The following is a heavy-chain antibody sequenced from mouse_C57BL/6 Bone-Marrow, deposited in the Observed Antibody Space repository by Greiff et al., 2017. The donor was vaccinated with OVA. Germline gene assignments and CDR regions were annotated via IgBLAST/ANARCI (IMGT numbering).Heavy chain of an antibody. CDR1: GYAFTNYL. D-gene: IGHD2-4*01. J-gene: IGHJ2*01. V-gene: IGHV1-54*01. Sequence: QVHVKQSGAELVRPGTSVKVSCKASGYAFTNYLIEWVKQRPGQGLEWIGVINPGSGGTNYNEKFKGKATLTADKSSSTAYMQLSSLTSEDSAVYFCARGGDYDGDYYFDYWGQGTTLTVSS. CDR3: ARGGDYDGDYYFDY. CDR2: INPGSGGT.